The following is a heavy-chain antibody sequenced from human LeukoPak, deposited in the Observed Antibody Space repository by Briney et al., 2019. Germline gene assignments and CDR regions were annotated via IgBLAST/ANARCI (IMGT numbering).Heavy chain of an antibody. CDR1: GGSISGSY. Sequence: SETLSLTCTVSGGSISGSYWSWIRQPPGKGLEWIGYIQTSGSTNHNPSLRSRVTISLDTSKNQFSLKLSSVTAADTAVYYCARLGYCSSASCPFDPWGQGTLITVSS. CDR2: IQTSGST. CDR3: ARLGYCSSASCPFDP. V-gene: IGHV4-4*09. J-gene: IGHJ5*02. D-gene: IGHD2-2*01.